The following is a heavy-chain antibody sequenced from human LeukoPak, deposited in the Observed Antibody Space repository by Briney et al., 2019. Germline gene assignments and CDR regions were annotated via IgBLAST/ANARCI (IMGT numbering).Heavy chain of an antibody. CDR3: AKVMKPPPVDSGYYPSYFDY. Sequence: PGGSLRLSCAASGFTFSSYGMSWVRQAPGNGLEWCSAISGSGGNNYYAHSGKGPFTISRDNSKNTLYLQMNSLSAEDTAVYYCAKVMKPPPVDSGYYPSYFDYWGQGTLVTVSS. D-gene: IGHD3-22*01. J-gene: IGHJ4*02. V-gene: IGHV3-23*01. CDR2: ISGSGGNN. CDR1: GFTFSSYG.